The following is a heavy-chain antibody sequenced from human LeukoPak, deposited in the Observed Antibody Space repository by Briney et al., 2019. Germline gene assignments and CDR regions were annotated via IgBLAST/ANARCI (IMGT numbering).Heavy chain of an antibody. V-gene: IGHV3-21*01. CDR3: ARGIFGVVITPIV. Sequence: GGSLRLSCAASGFTFSSYSMNWVRQAPGKGLEWVSSISSSSSYIYYADSVKGRFTISRDNAKNSLYLQMNSLRAEDTAVYYCARGIFGVVITPIVWGKGTTVTVSS. J-gene: IGHJ6*04. CDR2: ISSSSSYI. CDR1: GFTFSSYS. D-gene: IGHD3-3*01.